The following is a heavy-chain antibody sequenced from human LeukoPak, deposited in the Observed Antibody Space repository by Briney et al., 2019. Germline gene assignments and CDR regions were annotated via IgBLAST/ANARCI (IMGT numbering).Heavy chain of an antibody. CDR3: ARGRFSIFAFDI. D-gene: IGHD2-21*01. CDR1: GGSISSYY. J-gene: IGHJ3*02. CDR2: IYYSGST. V-gene: IGHV4-59*08. Sequence: SETLSLTCTVSGGSISSYYWSWIRQPPGKGLEWIGYIYYSGSTYYNPSLKSRVTISVDTSKNQFSLKLSSVTAADTAVYYCARGRFSIFAFDIWGQGTMVTVSS.